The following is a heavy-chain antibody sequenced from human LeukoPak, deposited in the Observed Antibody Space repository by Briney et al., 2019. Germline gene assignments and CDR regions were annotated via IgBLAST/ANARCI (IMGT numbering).Heavy chain of an antibody. CDR1: GYTFTGYC. D-gene: IGHD1-26*01. J-gene: IGHJ1*01. CDR2: LNPNSGGT. V-gene: IGHV1-2*04. CDR3: ARGDMGGSYLSAEYFQH. Sequence: ASVKVSCKASGYTFTGYCMHWVRQATGQRLVWMGSLNPNSGGTNYAQKFQGWVTMTRDTSISTAYMELSRLRSDDTAVYYCARGDMGGSYLSAEYFQHWGQGTLVTVSS.